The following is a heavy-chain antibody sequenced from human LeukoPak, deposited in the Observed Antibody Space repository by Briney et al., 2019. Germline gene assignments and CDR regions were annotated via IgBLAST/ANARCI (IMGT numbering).Heavy chain of an antibody. CDR3: AKGVAAEDNYFDY. D-gene: IGHD6-13*01. CDR2: ISWDGGST. V-gene: IGHV3-43D*03. J-gene: IGHJ4*02. CDR1: GFTFDDYA. Sequence: GGSLRLSCAASGFTFDDYAMHWVRQAPGKGLEWVSLISWDGGSTYYADSVKGRFTISRDNSKNSLYLQMNSLRAEDTALYYCAKGVAAEDNYFDYWGQGTLVTVSS.